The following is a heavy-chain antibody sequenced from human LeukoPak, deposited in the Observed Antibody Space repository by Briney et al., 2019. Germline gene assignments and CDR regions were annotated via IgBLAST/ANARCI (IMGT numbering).Heavy chain of an antibody. J-gene: IGHJ4*02. CDR1: GFTFSSYS. Sequence: PGGSLRLSCAASGFTFSSYSMNWVRQAPGKGLEWVSSISTSSSYIYYADSVKGRFTISRDNAKNSLYLQMNSLRAEDTAVYYCARGPSGYHNTGGQGTLVTVSS. CDR3: ARGPSGYHNT. D-gene: IGHD5-12*01. V-gene: IGHV3-21*01. CDR2: ISTSSSYI.